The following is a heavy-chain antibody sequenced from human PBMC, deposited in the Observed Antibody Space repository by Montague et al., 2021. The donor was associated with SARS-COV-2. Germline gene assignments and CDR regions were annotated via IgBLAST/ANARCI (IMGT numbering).Heavy chain of an antibody. Sequence: SETLSLTCTVSGASISSYYWSWIRQPPGKGLEWIGYIYYSGSTNYNPSLKSRVTISVDTSKNQFSLKLSSVTAADTAVYYCARVYRLEWLVSVPAFDIWGQGTMVTVSS. CDR1: GASISSYY. V-gene: IGHV4-59*01. CDR2: IYYSGST. D-gene: IGHD3-9*01. J-gene: IGHJ3*02. CDR3: ARVYRLEWLVSVPAFDI.